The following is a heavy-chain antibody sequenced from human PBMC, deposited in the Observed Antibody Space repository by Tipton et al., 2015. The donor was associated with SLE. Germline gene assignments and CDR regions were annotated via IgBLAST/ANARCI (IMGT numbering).Heavy chain of an antibody. V-gene: IGHV4-4*07. CDR2: YYSSGST. CDR3: ARERWGLAARAQAFDI. CDR1: GGHISTFY. D-gene: IGHD6-6*01. Sequence: TLSLTCTVSGGHISTFYWNWIRQSAGEGLGWLGRYYSSGSTIYNPSLHDRLTMSVDTSKNQFSLKLNSVTAADTAVYYCARERWGLAARAQAFDIWGQGTKVTVSS. J-gene: IGHJ3*02.